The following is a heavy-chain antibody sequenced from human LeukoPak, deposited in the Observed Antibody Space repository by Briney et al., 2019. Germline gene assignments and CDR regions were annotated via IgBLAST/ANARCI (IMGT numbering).Heavy chain of an antibody. J-gene: IGHJ5*02. D-gene: IGHD2-15*01. Sequence: GASVKVSCKASGGTFSSYAISWVRQAPGQGLEWMGRIIPILGIANYAQKFQGRVTITADKSTSTAYMELSSLRSEDTAVYYCARDPMGVVPFDPWGQGTLVTVSS. CDR2: IIPILGIA. V-gene: IGHV1-69*04. CDR1: GGTFSSYA. CDR3: ARDPMGVVPFDP.